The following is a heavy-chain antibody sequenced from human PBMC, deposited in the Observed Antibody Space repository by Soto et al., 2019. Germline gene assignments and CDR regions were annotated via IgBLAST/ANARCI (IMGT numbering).Heavy chain of an antibody. D-gene: IGHD2-2*02. CDR2: ISAYNGNT. J-gene: IGHJ6*02. CDR3: ARDSTVVQDIVVVPAAIIYYGMDV. Sequence: ASVKVSCKASGYTFTSYGISWVRQAPGQGLEWMGWISAYNGNTNYAQKLQGRVTMTTDTSTSTAYMELRSLRSDDTAVYYCARDSTVVQDIVVVPAAIIYYGMDVWGQGTTVTVSS. CDR1: GYTFTSYG. V-gene: IGHV1-18*01.